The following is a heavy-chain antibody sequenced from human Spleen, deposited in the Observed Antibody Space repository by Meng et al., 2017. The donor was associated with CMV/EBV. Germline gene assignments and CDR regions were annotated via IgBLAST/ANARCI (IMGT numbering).Heavy chain of an antibody. CDR3: ARASMTYFGWFDP. CDR1: GYTFTYYD. V-gene: IGHV1-8*01. J-gene: IGHJ5*02. D-gene: IGHD3-9*01. Sequence: ASVKVSCKASGYTFTYYDINWVRQATGQGLEWMGWMNPNSGNTGYAQKFQGRVSMTRDTSISTAYMELSRLRSDDTAVYYCARASMTYFGWFDPWGQGTLVTVSS. CDR2: MNPNSGNT.